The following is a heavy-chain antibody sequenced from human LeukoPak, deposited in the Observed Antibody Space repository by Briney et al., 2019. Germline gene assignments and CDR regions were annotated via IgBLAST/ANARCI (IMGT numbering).Heavy chain of an antibody. J-gene: IGHJ4*02. D-gene: IGHD5-18*01. Sequence: GGSLRLSCAASGFTFSSYAMSWVRQAPGKGLEWVSAISGSGGSTYHADSVKGRFTISRDNSKNTLYLQMNSLRAEDTAVYYCAKRPTAMVTFSLDYWGQGTLVTVSS. CDR3: AKRPTAMVTFSLDY. V-gene: IGHV3-23*01. CDR1: GFTFSSYA. CDR2: ISGSGGST.